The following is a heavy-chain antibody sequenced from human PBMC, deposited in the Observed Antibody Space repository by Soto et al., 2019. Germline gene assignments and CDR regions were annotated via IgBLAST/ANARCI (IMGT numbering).Heavy chain of an antibody. V-gene: IGHV4-31*03. CDR3: ARLMLLDYYGMDV. D-gene: IGHD1-26*01. CDR2: IYYSGST. CDR1: GGSISSGGYY. Sequence: SETLSLTCTVSGGSISSGGYYWSWIRQHPGKGLEWIGYIYYSGSTYYNPSLKSRVTISVDTSKNQFSLKLSSVTAADTAVYYCARLMLLDYYGMDVWGQGTTVTVSS. J-gene: IGHJ6*02.